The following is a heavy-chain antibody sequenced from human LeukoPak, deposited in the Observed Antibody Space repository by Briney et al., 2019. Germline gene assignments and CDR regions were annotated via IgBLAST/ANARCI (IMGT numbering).Heavy chain of an antibody. CDR3: ARDRYYYDSSARYFDY. D-gene: IGHD3-22*01. CDR2: IHTSGST. CDR1: GGSISSYY. V-gene: IGHV4-4*07. J-gene: IGHJ4*02. Sequence: SETLSLTCTVSGGSISSYYWSWIRQPAGKGLEWIGRIHTSGSTNYSPSLKSRVTMSVDTSKNQFSLKLSSVTAADTAVYYCARDRYYYDSSARYFDYWGQGTLVTISS.